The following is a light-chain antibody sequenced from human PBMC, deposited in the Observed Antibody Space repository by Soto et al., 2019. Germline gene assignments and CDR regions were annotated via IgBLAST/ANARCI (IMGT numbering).Light chain of an antibody. V-gene: IGKV3-20*01. J-gene: IGKJ1*01. Sequence: ETLLTQSPVTLSLSPGERATLSCRASQNLSSSCLAWYQQNPGQAPRLLIYDASSRAADIPDRLSGSGSGTDFTLTISRLEPEDFAVYVCQQYSDSQWTFGQGTKVEI. CDR3: QQYSDSQWT. CDR2: DAS. CDR1: QNLSSSC.